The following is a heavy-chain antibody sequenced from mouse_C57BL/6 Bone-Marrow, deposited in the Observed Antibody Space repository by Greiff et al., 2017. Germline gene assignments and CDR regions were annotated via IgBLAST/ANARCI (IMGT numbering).Heavy chain of an antibody. CDR2: INPYNGGT. CDR3: ARINYDYARDY. V-gene: IGHV1-19*01. CDR1: GYTFTDYY. Sequence: EVQLQQSGPVLVKPGASVKMSCKASGYTFTDYYMNWVKQSHGKSLEWIGVINPYNGGTSYNQKFKGKATLTVDKSSSTAYMELNSLTSEDSAVYYCARINYDYARDYWGQGTSVTVSS. D-gene: IGHD2-1*01. J-gene: IGHJ4*01.